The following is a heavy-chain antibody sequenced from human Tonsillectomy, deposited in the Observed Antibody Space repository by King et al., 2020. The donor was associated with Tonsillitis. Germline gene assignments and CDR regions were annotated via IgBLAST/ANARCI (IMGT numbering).Heavy chain of an antibody. CDR2: IIPMFGKA. V-gene: IGHV1-69*06. CDR1: GGTFSSYA. Sequence: VQLVESGAEVKKPGSSVKVSCKASGGTFSSYAITWLRQAPGQGLEWMGEIIPMFGKANYGQKFQDRVTITSDKSTSTAFMGLSSLRSEDTALYYCASSRRLTTFYFDYRGQGTLVTVSS. CDR3: ASSRRLTTFYFDY. D-gene: IGHD4-11*01. J-gene: IGHJ4*02.